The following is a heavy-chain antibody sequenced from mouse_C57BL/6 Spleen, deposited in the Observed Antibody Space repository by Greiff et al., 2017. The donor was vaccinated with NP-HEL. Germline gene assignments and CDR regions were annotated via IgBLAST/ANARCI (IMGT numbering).Heavy chain of an antibody. CDR3: ARSRDGYYGGKFAY. Sequence: EVQLQQSGPVLVKPGASVKMSCKASGYTFTDYYMNWVKQSHGKSLEWIGVINPYNGGTSYNQKFKGKATLTVDKSSSTAYMELNSLTSEDSAVYYCARSRDGYYGGKFAYWGQGTLVTVSA. CDR2: INPYNGGT. CDR1: GYTFTDYY. V-gene: IGHV1-19*01. J-gene: IGHJ3*01. D-gene: IGHD2-3*01.